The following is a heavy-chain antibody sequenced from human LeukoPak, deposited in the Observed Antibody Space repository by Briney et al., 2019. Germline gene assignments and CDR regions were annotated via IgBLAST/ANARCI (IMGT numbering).Heavy chain of an antibody. J-gene: IGHJ4*02. Sequence: GASVKVSCKASGYTFTGYYMHWVRQAPGQGLEWMGWINPNSGGTNYAQKFQGRVTMTRDTSISTAYMELSRLRSDNTAVYYCARARNNNWGFEVFDYWGQGTLVTVSS. D-gene: IGHD7-27*01. CDR1: GYTFTGYY. CDR2: INPNSGGT. CDR3: ARARNNNWGFEVFDY. V-gene: IGHV1-2*02.